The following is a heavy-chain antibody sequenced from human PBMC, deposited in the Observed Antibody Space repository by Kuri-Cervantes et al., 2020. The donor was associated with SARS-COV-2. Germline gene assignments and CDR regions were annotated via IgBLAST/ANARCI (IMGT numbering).Heavy chain of an antibody. CDR3: AKDTTLTGDYYYMDV. V-gene: IGHV3-23*01. D-gene: IGHD7-27*01. J-gene: IGHJ6*03. CDR1: GFTFSSYW. Sequence: GGSLRLSCAASGFTFSSYWMSWVRKAPGQGLEWVSAISGSGGSTYYANSVKGRFTISRDNSKNTLYLPMNSLRAADTAVYYCAKDTTLTGDYYYMDVWGKGTTVTVSS. CDR2: ISGSGGST.